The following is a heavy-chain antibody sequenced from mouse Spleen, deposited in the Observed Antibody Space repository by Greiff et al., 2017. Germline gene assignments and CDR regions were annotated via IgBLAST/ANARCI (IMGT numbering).Heavy chain of an antibody. Sequence: EVKLVESGEGLVKPGGSLKLSCAASGFTFSSYAMSWVRQTPEKRLEWVAYISSGGGYIYYADTVKGRFTISRDNARNTLYLQMSSLKSEDTAMYYCTREKLGGPYYYAMDYWGQGTSVTVSS. J-gene: IGHJ4*01. CDR2: ISSGGGYI. CDR3: TREKLGGPYYYAMDY. CDR1: GFTFSSYA. D-gene: IGHD4-1*01. V-gene: IGHV5-9-1*02.